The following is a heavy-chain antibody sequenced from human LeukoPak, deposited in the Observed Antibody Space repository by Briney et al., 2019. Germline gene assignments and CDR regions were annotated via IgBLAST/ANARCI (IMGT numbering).Heavy chain of an antibody. V-gene: IGHV3-73*01. D-gene: IGHD1-26*01. Sequence: GGSLKLSCAASGFTFSGSAMHWVRQASGKGLEWVVRIRSKANSYATAYAASVKGRFTISRDDSKNTAYLQMNSLKTEDTAVYYCTRLGATLLDYWGQGTLVTVSS. CDR1: GFTFSGSA. CDR3: TRLGATLLDY. CDR2: IRSKANSYAT. J-gene: IGHJ4*02.